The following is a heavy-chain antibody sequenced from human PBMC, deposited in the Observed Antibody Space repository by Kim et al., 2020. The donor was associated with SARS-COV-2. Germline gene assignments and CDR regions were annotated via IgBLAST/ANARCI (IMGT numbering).Heavy chain of an antibody. D-gene: IGHD3-3*01. CDR3: ASDSEYYGFWSGYHLGVDI. CDR2: IYTSGST. Sequence: SETLSLTCTVSGGSISSYYWSWIRQPAGKGLEWIGRIYTSGSTNYNPSLKRRVTMSVDTSKNQFSLKLSSVTAADTAVYYCASDSEYYGFWSGYHLGVDIWRQGTMVTVSS. J-gene: IGHJ3*02. V-gene: IGHV4-4*07. CDR1: GGSISSYY.